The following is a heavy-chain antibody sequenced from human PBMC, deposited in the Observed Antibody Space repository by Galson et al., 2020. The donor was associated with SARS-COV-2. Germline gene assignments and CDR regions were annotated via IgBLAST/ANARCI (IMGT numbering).Heavy chain of an antibody. CDR2: INHSGSV. V-gene: IGHV4-34*01. CDR1: GGSFSAYY. Sequence: SETLSLTCAVSGGSFSAYYCSWIRQPPGKRLEWIGEINHSGSVDYDPSLKSRVTISLDTSKNQFSLKLTSVEAADTAVYYCVRGRGYFDPWGRGTLVTVSS. CDR3: VRGRGYFDP. J-gene: IGHJ2*01.